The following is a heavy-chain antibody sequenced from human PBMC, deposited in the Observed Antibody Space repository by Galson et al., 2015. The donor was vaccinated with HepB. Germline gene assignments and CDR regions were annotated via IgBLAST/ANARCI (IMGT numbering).Heavy chain of an antibody. J-gene: IGHJ4*02. CDR1: GYSFTRYW. V-gene: IGHV5-51*03. CDR3: ARRGDGSSWYFKVEVGYYFDH. Sequence: QSGAEVNKPGESLKISCKGSGYSFTRYWIGWVRQMPGRGLEWMGIIYPGDSDTRYSPSFQGQVTISADKSISTAYLQWSSLRASDAAMEYCARRGDGSSWYFKVEVGYYFDHWGQGTLVTVAS. D-gene: IGHD6-13*01. CDR2: IYPGDSDT.